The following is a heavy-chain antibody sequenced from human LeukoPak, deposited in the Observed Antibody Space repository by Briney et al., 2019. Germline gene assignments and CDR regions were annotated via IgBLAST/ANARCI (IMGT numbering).Heavy chain of an antibody. Sequence: GGSLRLSCAASGFTFSGYEMNWVRQAPGKGLEWVSYIGTSGVTTVYADSVKGRFTISRDNARNSLYLQMNDLRIEDTAVYYCARGARSGSYNYMDVWGKGNPVTVS. D-gene: IGHD1-26*01. CDR1: GFTFSGYE. V-gene: IGHV3-48*03. CDR3: ARGARSGSYNYMDV. J-gene: IGHJ6*03. CDR2: IGTSGVTT.